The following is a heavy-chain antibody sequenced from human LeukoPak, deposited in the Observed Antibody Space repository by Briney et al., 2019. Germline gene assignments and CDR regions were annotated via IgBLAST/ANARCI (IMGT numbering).Heavy chain of an antibody. CDR1: GFTFSGYG. Sequence: GGSLGLSCAASGFTFSGYGMHWVRQAPGKGLEWVAFIRYDGSNEYYADSVKGRFTISRDKSKNTLSLQMNGLRVEDTAAYYCAKVMPPGRIRFYSYYMDVWGKGTTVTVS. CDR2: IRYDGSNE. D-gene: IGHD2-15*01. V-gene: IGHV3-30*02. J-gene: IGHJ6*03. CDR3: AKVMPPGRIRFYSYYMDV.